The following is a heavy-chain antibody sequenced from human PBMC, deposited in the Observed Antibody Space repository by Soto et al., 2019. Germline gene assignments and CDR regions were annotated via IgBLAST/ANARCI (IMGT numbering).Heavy chain of an antibody. CDR1: GFSLTTSGVG. V-gene: IGHV2-5*02. Sequence: QITLNESGPTQVKPRQTLTLTCTFSGFSLTTSGVGVGWIRQSPGKAPEGLALIYWDDDKRHSPSLKSRLTITKDTSKNQVVLKMADVDPADTSIYYCAHRVLRTVFGLVTTTAIYFDFWGQGTPVAVSS. CDR3: AHRVLRTVFGLVTTTAIYFDF. CDR2: IYWDDDK. J-gene: IGHJ4*02. D-gene: IGHD3-3*01.